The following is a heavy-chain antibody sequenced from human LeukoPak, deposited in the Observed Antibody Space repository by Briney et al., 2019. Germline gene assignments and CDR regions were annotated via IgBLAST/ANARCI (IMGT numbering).Heavy chain of an antibody. V-gene: IGHV3-74*01. Sequence: GGSLRLSCAASGFTFSSYWMHWVRQAPGKGLVWVSRINIDGSSTSYADSVKGRFPILRDNAKNTVYLQMNSLRAEDTAVYYCARGSTAGDYWGQGTLVTVSS. CDR1: GFTFSSYW. D-gene: IGHD5/OR15-5a*01. CDR3: ARGSTAGDY. CDR2: INIDGSST. J-gene: IGHJ4*02.